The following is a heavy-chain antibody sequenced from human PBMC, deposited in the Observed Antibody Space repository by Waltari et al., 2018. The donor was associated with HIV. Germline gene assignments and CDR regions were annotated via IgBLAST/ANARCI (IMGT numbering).Heavy chain of an antibody. CDR3: ARGLWILNWYFDL. J-gene: IGHJ2*01. CDR2: INHSGST. CDR1: GGSFSGYY. V-gene: IGHV4-34*01. Sequence: QVQLQQWGAGLLKPSETLSLTCAVYGGSFSGYYWSWIRQPPGKGLEWIGEINHSGSTNYNPSLKSRVTISVDTSKNQFSLKLSSVTAADTAVYYCARGLWILNWYFDLWGRGTLVTVSS. D-gene: IGHD2-21*01.